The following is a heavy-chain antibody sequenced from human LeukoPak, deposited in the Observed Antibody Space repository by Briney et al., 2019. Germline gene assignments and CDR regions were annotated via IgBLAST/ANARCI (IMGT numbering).Heavy chain of an antibody. CDR2: MSPNSGNT. Sequence: ASVKVSCKASGFTFTSYDINWVRQAPGQGLEWMGWMSPNSGNTRYAQKVQGRITMTRDTSISTAYMELSSLRSEDTAVYYCARGPTLVRGVIMPDSVGGMDVWGQGTTVTVSS. CDR3: ARGPTLVRGVIMPDSVGGMDV. D-gene: IGHD3-10*01. CDR1: GFTFTSYD. V-gene: IGHV1-8*01. J-gene: IGHJ6*02.